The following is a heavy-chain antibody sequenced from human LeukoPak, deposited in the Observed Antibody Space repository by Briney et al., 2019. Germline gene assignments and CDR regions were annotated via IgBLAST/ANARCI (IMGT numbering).Heavy chain of an antibody. CDR3: TTDLGTYYHGSRRLIPIDY. CDR2: IKNKTDGETT. J-gene: IGHJ4*02. D-gene: IGHD3-10*01. V-gene: IGHV3-15*01. Sequence: GGSLRLSCVDSGFTFTNAWMSWVRQAPGKGLEWIGRIKNKTDGETTNYAEPVRGRFTISRDDSKSAVYLQMNSLKIEDTAVYYCTTDLGTYYHGSRRLIPIDYWGQGTLVTVSS. CDR1: GFTFTNAW.